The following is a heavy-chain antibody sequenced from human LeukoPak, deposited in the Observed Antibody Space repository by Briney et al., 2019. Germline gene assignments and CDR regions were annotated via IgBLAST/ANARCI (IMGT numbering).Heavy chain of an antibody. CDR3: ARDYGSGSSYYYYGMDV. J-gene: IGHJ6*02. CDR2: INRTSSYI. V-gene: IGHV3-21*01. Sequence: PGGSLRLSCAASGFTFSNYNMNWVRQAPGKGLEWVSSINRTSSYIYYADSVKGRFTISRDNAKNSLNLQMNSLRAEDTAVYYCARDYGSGSSYYYYGMDVWGQGTTVTVSS. CDR1: GFTFSNYN. D-gene: IGHD3-10*01.